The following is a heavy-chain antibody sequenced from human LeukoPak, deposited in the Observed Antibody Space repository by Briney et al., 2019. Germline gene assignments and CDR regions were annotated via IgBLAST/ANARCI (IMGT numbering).Heavy chain of an antibody. Sequence: GESLKISCKGSGYSFTSYWIGWVRQMPGKGLDWMGIIYPGDSDTRYSPSFQGQVTISADKSISTAYLQWSSLKASDTAMYYCARRQDHMTTVTTDNWFDPWGQGTLVTVSS. J-gene: IGHJ5*02. CDR3: ARRQDHMTTVTTDNWFDP. CDR2: IYPGDSDT. V-gene: IGHV5-51*01. CDR1: GYSFTSYW. D-gene: IGHD4-11*01.